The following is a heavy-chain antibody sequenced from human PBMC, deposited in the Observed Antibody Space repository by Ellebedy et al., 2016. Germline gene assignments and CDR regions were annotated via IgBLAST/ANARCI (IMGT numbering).Heavy chain of an antibody. Sequence: SVKVSXKASGGTFSSYAISWVRQAPGQGLEWMGRIIPILGIANYAQKFQGRVTMTRDTSISTAYMELSRLRSDDTAVYYCARWPSSGWHRGDNDAFDIWGQGTMVTVSS. J-gene: IGHJ3*02. D-gene: IGHD6-19*01. V-gene: IGHV1-69*04. CDR2: IIPILGIA. CDR1: GGTFSSYA. CDR3: ARWPSSGWHRGDNDAFDI.